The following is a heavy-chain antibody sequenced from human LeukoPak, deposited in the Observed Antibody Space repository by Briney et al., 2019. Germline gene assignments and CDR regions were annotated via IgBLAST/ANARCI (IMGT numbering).Heavy chain of an antibody. V-gene: IGHV3-23*01. D-gene: IGHD3-22*01. CDR1: GFTFSSYA. J-gene: IGHJ2*01. CDR3: AREPAYYDSSGPWRYFDL. Sequence: GGSLRLSCAASGFTFSSYAMSWVRQAPGKGLEWVSAISGSGGTTYYADSVKGRFTISRDNSKNTLYLQMNSLRAEDTAVYYCAREPAYYDSSGPWRYFDLWGRGTLVTVSS. CDR2: ISGSGGTT.